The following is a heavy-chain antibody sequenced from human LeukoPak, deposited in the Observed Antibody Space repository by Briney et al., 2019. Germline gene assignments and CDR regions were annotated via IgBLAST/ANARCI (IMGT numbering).Heavy chain of an antibody. J-gene: IGHJ4*02. CDR1: GYTFTDYY. V-gene: IGHV1-2*02. CDR3: ARDRIQLWSIAEYYFDY. D-gene: IGHD5-18*01. CDR2: INPNSGGT. Sequence: ASVKVSCKASGYTFTDYYMHWVRQAPGQGLEWMGWINPNSGGTNYAQKFQGRVTMTRDTSISTAYMELSRLRSDDTAVYYCARDRIQLWSIAEYYFDYWGQGTLVTVSS.